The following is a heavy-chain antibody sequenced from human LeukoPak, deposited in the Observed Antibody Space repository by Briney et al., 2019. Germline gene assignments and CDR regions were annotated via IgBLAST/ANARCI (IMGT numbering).Heavy chain of an antibody. Sequence: SLKLSCKASGGPFSTYAISGARQAPGQRLQWMEGGIPIFGTTNYAQKFHRSATITADESTRTAYMEPTSLTSEEPAVFYCAKPPPYDSGRAYAGPDYYYGIDVEGKGTTATVSS. CDR2: GIPIFGTT. CDR3: AKPPPYDSGRAYAGPDYYYGIDV. V-gene: IGHV1-69*01. CDR1: GGPFSTYA. J-gene: IGHJ6*04. D-gene: IGHD3-10*01.